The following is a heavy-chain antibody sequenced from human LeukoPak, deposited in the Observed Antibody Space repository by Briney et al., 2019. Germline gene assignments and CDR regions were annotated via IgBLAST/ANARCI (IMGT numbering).Heavy chain of an antibody. CDR1: GFTFSSYG. D-gene: IGHD6-13*01. V-gene: IGHV3-30*18. Sequence: PGGSLRLSCAASGFTFSSYGIHWVRQAPGKGLEWVAVISYDGSNKYYADSVKGRFTISRDNSKNTLYLQMNSLRAEDTAVYYCAKATIAAAGIYYFDYWGQGTLVTVSS. J-gene: IGHJ4*02. CDR2: ISYDGSNK. CDR3: AKATIAAAGIYYFDY.